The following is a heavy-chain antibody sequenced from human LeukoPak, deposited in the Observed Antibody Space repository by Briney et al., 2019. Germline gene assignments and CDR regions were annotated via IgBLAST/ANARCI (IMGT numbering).Heavy chain of an antibody. J-gene: IGHJ6*02. V-gene: IGHV4-59*01. Sequence: SETLSLTCTVSGASISGYYWTWIRQPPGKGLEWIGYIYDSGSTNYNPSLKSRVTISVDTSKNQFSLKLSSVTAADTAVYYCATYSRGSNYYYGMDVWGQGTTVTVSS. CDR1: GASISGYY. CDR2: IYDSGST. D-gene: IGHD6-19*01. CDR3: ATYSRGSNYYYGMDV.